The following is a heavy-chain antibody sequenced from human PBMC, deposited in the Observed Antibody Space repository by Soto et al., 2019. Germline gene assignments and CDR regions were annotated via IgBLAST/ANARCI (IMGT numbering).Heavy chain of an antibody. CDR1: GFTFSSHA. D-gene: IGHD5-12*01. J-gene: IGHJ4*02. CDR2: IWYDGSKK. CDR3: ARDPGYSNYDFDY. V-gene: IGHV3-33*01. Sequence: GALRLSCVASGFTFSSHAMHWVRQAPGKGLEWVAVIWYDGSKKYYADSVKGRFTVARDDSKNTLYLQMNSLRAEDTAVYYCARDPGYSNYDFDYWGQGTLVTVSS.